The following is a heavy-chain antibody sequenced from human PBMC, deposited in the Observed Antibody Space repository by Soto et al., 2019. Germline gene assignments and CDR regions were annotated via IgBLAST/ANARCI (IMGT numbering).Heavy chain of an antibody. Sequence: PSETLSLTCTVSGGSISSGDYYWSWIRQPPGKGLEWIGYIYYSGSTYYNPSLKSRVTISVDTSKNQFSLKLSSVTAADTAVYYCARGGIAAAGLSPDYYYYGMDVWGQGTTVTV. CDR2: IYYSGST. J-gene: IGHJ6*02. CDR3: ARGGIAAAGLSPDYYYYGMDV. CDR1: GGSISSGDYY. V-gene: IGHV4-30-4*01. D-gene: IGHD6-13*01.